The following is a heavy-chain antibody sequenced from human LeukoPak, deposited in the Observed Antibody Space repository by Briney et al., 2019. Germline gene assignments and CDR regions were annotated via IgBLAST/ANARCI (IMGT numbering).Heavy chain of an antibody. CDR2: INHSGST. J-gene: IGHJ4*02. D-gene: IGHD2-2*03. CDR3: VDIVVVPAAIIFDY. CDR1: GGSFSGYY. Sequence: SETLSLTCAVYGGSFSGYYWSWIRQPPGKGLEWIGEINHSGSTNYNPSLKSRVAISVDTSKNQFSLKLSSVTAADTAVYYCVDIVVVPAAIIFDYWGQGTLVTVSS. V-gene: IGHV4-34*01.